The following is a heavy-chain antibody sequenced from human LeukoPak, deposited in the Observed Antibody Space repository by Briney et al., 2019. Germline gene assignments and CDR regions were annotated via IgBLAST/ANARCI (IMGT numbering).Heavy chain of an antibody. Sequence: GGSLRLSCAASGFTFSSYAMSWVRQAPGKGLEWVSAISGSGGSTYYADSVKGRFTISRDNSKNTLYLQMNSLRAEDTAVYYCAKDMRVTLTRPYFDYWGQGTLVTVSS. CDR1: GFTFSSYA. CDR3: AKDMRVTLTRPYFDY. J-gene: IGHJ4*02. CDR2: ISGSGGST. V-gene: IGHV3-23*01. D-gene: IGHD4-11*01.